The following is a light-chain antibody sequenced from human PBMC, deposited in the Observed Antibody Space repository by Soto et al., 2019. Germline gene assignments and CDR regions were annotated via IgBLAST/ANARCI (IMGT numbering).Light chain of an antibody. CDR3: QSYDSSLSGYVV. V-gene: IGLV1-40*01. CDR1: GSTIGAGYD. Sequence: QSVLTQPPSVSGAPGQRVTISCTGSGSTIGAGYDVHWYQQLPGTAPKLLIYGNSNRPSGVPDRFSGSKSGTSASLAITGLQAEDEADYYCQSYDSSLSGYVVFGGGTKLTVL. J-gene: IGLJ2*01. CDR2: GNS.